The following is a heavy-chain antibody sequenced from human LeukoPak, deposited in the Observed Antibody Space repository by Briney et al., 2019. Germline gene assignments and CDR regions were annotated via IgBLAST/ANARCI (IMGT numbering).Heavy chain of an antibody. D-gene: IGHD3-22*01. Sequence: SETLSLTCTVSGGSISSSSYYWGWIRQPPGKGLEWIGSIYYSGSTYYNPSLKSRVTISVDTSKNQFSLKLSSVTAADTAVYYCARDAAVEIGQPADSSGYYDYWGQGTLVTVSS. CDR1: GGSISSSSYY. J-gene: IGHJ4*02. CDR2: IYYSGST. V-gene: IGHV4-39*07. CDR3: ARDAAVEIGQPADSSGYYDY.